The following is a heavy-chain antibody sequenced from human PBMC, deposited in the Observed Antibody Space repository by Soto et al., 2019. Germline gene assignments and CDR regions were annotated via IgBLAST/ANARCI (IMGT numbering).Heavy chain of an antibody. Sequence: EVQLVESGGGLVQPGRSLRLSCAASGFTFDDYAMHWVRQAPGKGLEWISGISWNSGSIGYADSVKGRFTISRDNAKNSLYLQMRRLRAEDTALYFCAKGTEYSSSSALDYWGQGTLVTVSS. V-gene: IGHV3-9*01. CDR1: GFTFDDYA. J-gene: IGHJ4*02. D-gene: IGHD6-6*01. CDR3: AKGTEYSSSSALDY. CDR2: ISWNSGSI.